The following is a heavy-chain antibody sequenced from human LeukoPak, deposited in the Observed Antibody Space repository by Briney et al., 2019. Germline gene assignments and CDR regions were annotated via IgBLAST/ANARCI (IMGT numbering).Heavy chain of an antibody. CDR3: ARALTSPAAMMY. Sequence: SETLSLTCTVSGGSISSYYWSWIRPPPGKGLEWIGYIYYSGSTNYNPSLKSRVTISVDTSKNQFSLKLSSVTAADTAVYYCARALTSPAAMMYWGQGTLVTVSS. J-gene: IGHJ4*02. V-gene: IGHV4-59*01. CDR2: IYYSGST. D-gene: IGHD2-2*01. CDR1: GGSISSYY.